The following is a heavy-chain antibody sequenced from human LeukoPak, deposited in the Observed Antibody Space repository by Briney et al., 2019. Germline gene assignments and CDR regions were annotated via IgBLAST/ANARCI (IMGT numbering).Heavy chain of an antibody. V-gene: IGHV3-48*03. J-gene: IGHJ6*03. CDR3: AKNGPKGYGSGWRYYYYYYMDV. CDR1: GFTFSSYE. Sequence: SGGSLRLSCAASGFTFSSYEMNWVRQAPGKGLEWVSYISSSGSIIYYADSVKGRFTISRDNSKNTLYLQMNSLRAEDTAVYYCAKNGPKGYGSGWRYYYYYYMDVWGKGTTVTISS. D-gene: IGHD3-10*01. CDR2: ISSSGSII.